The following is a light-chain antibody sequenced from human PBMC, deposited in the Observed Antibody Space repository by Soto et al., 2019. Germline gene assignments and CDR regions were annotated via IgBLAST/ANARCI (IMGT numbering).Light chain of an antibody. CDR3: QQYNDWVT. CDR2: GAS. CDR1: QSVSSN. Sequence: EIVMTQSPATLSVSPGERATLSCRASQSVSSNLVWYQQKPGQAPRLLIYGASTRATGIPARFSGSGSGTEFTLTINSPQSEDFAVYYCQQYNDWVTFGGGTKVEI. J-gene: IGKJ4*01. V-gene: IGKV3-15*01.